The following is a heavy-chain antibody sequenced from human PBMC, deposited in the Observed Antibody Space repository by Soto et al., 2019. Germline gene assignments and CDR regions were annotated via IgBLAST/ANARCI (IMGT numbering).Heavy chain of an antibody. CDR1: GGSISSGGYY. CDR2: IYYSGST. J-gene: IGHJ5*02. CDR3: ARDRDGSSASWFDP. D-gene: IGHD6-6*01. V-gene: IGHV4-31*03. Sequence: SETLSLTCTVSGGSISSGGYYWSWIRQHPGKGLEWIGYIYYSGSTYYNPSLKSRVTISVDTSKNQFSLKLSSVTAADTAVYYCARDRDGSSASWFDPWGQGTLVTVSS.